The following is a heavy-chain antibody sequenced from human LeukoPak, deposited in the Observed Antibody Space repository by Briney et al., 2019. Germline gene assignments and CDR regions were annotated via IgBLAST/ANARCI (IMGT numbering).Heavy chain of an antibody. D-gene: IGHD3-22*01. V-gene: IGHV1-24*01. J-gene: IGHJ4*02. CDR2: FDPEDGET. CDR3: ATVSRSSGYYPYYFDY. CDR1: GYTLTELS. Sequence: GASVKVSCKVSGYTLTELSMHWVRQAPGKGLEWMGGFDPEDGETIYAQKFQGRVTMTEDTSTDTAYMELSSLRSEDTAVYYCATVSRSSGYYPYYFDYWGQGTLVTVSS.